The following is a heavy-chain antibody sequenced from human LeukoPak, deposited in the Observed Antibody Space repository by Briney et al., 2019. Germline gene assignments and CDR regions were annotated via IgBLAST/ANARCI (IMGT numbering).Heavy chain of an antibody. D-gene: IGHD3-9*01. J-gene: IGHJ5*02. CDR2: IIPIFGTA. Sequence: SVKVSCKASGGTFSSYAISWVRQAPGQGLEWMGGIIPIFGTANYAQKFQGRVTITADRSTSTAYMELSSLRSEDTAVYYCARPGRGLRYFDWLLAWGQGTLVTVSS. CDR3: ARPGRGLRYFDWLLA. V-gene: IGHV1-69*06. CDR1: GGTFSSYA.